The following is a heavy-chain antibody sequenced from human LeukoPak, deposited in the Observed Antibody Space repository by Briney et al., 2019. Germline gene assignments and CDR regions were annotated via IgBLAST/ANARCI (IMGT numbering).Heavy chain of an antibody. CDR2: INWNGGST. CDR3: ARSPVDSSGWFDY. CDR1: GFTFDDYG. D-gene: IGHD6-19*01. J-gene: IGHJ4*02. Sequence: GGSLRLSCAASGFTFDDYGMSWVRQAPGKGLEWVSGINWNGGSTGYADSVKGRFTVSRDNSKNSLFLQINSLRPEDTAFYYCARSPVDSSGWFDYWGQGTLVTVSS. V-gene: IGHV3-20*04.